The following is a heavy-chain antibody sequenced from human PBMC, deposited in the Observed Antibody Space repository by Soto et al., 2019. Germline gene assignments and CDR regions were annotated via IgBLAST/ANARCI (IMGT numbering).Heavy chain of an antibody. CDR2: IKQDGSEK. CDR3: AREGGSSAKYYFDY. Sequence: SLRLSCAASGFTFSSYWMSWVRQAPGKGLEWVANIKQDGSEKYYVDSVKGRFTISRDNAKNSLYLQMNSLRAEDTAVYYCAREGGSSAKYYFDYWGQGTLVTVSS. V-gene: IGHV3-7*01. CDR1: GFTFSSYW. J-gene: IGHJ4*02. D-gene: IGHD6-13*01.